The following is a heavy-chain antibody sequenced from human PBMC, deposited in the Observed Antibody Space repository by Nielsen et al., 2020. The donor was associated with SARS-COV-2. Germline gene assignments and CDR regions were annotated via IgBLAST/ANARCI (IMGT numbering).Heavy chain of an antibody. J-gene: IGHJ6*02. CDR2: INHSGST. CDR1: GGSFSGYY. CDR3: ARGIVVVPAAQTNYYYYYGMDV. Sequence: GSLRLSCAVYGGSFSGYYWSWIRQPPGKGLEWIGEINHSGSTNYNPSLKSRVTISVDTSKNQFSLKLSSVTAADTAVYYCARGIVVVPAAQTNYYYYYGMDVWGQGTTVTVSS. V-gene: IGHV4-34*01. D-gene: IGHD2-2*01.